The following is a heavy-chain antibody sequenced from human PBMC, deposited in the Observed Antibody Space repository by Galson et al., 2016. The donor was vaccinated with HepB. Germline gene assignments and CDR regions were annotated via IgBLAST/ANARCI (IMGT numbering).Heavy chain of an antibody. CDR3: ARDRGGCSYGSYYYYGMDV. D-gene: IGHD5-18*01. CDR1: GFTFSEYW. J-gene: IGHJ6*02. CDR2: IYSDASTT. Sequence: SLRLSCAASGFTFSEYWMHWVRQAPGKGLVWVSRIYSDASTTRYADSVKGRFTISRDNSKNTLYLQMNSLRAEDTAVYYCARDRGGCSYGSYYYYGMDVWGQGTTVTVSS. V-gene: IGHV3-74*01.